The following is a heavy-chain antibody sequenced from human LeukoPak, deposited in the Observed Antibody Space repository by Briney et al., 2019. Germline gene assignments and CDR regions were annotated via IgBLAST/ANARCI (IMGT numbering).Heavy chain of an antibody. Sequence: PGGSLRLSCAASGFTFSRYWMSWVRQAPGKGLEWVANIKEDGSEKYYVDSVKGRFTISRDNAKNSLYLQMNSLRAEDTAVYYCARASAVAGTRDYWGQGTLVTVSS. V-gene: IGHV3-7*01. J-gene: IGHJ4*02. CDR3: ARASAVAGTRDY. CDR2: IKEDGSEK. D-gene: IGHD6-19*01. CDR1: GFTFSRYW.